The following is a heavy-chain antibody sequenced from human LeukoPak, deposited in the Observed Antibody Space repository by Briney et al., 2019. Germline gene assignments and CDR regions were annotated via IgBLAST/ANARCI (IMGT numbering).Heavy chain of an antibody. CDR1: GFTFCSYW. Sequence: GGSLRLSCAASGFTFCSYWMHWVRQAPGRGLVWVSRISSDGNTTGYADSVKGRFTISRDNAKNTLFLQMNSLGAEDTAVYYCVRSGYYFDSSGYYMADYWGQGTLVTVSS. CDR2: ISSDGNTT. CDR3: VRSGYYFDSSGYYMADY. D-gene: IGHD3-22*01. V-gene: IGHV3-74*01. J-gene: IGHJ4*02.